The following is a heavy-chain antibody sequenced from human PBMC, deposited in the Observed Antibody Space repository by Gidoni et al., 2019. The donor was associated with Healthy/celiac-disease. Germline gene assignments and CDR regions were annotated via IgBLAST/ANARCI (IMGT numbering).Heavy chain of an antibody. CDR3: ARDTQWLRYNWFDP. J-gene: IGHJ5*02. V-gene: IGHV1-2*02. CDR2: INPNSGGT. Sequence: QVQLVQSGAEVKKPGASVKVSCKASGYTFTGYYMPRVRQAPGQGLEWMGWINPNSGGTNYAQKFQGRVTMTRDTSISTAYMELGRLRSDETAVYYCARDTQWLRYNWFDPWGQGTLVTVSS. CDR1: GYTFTGYY. D-gene: IGHD6-19*01.